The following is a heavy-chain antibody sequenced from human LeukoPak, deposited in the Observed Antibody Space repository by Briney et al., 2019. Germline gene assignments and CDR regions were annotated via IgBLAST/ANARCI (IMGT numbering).Heavy chain of an antibody. CDR2: IKQDGNDK. J-gene: IGHJ5*02. Sequence: GGSLRLSCEASGFTFSSYAIRWVRQAPGKGLEWVANIKQDGNDKYYVDSVKGRFTISRDNAKSSLYLQMNSLRAEDTAVYYCARLPAPSGWFYFDPWGQGTLVTVSS. CDR3: ARLPAPSGWFYFDP. V-gene: IGHV3-7*01. D-gene: IGHD6-19*01. CDR1: GFTFSSYA.